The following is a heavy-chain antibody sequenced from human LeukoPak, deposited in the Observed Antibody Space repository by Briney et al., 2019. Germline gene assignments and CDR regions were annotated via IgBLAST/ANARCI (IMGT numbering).Heavy chain of an antibody. CDR1: GFTFSSYW. Sequence: GGSLRLSCAASGFTFSSYWMSWVRQAPGKGLEWVANIKQDGSEKYYVDSVKGRFTISRDNAKNSLYLQMSSLRAEDTAVYYCARVAYSGSKGGNFDYWGQGTLVTVSS. CDR2: IKQDGSEK. V-gene: IGHV3-7*01. CDR3: ARVAYSGSKGGNFDY. D-gene: IGHD1-26*01. J-gene: IGHJ4*02.